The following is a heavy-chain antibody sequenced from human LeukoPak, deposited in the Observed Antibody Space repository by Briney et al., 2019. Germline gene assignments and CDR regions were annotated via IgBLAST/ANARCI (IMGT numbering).Heavy chain of an antibody. Sequence: PGGSLRLSCAASGFTFSSYAMHWVRQAPGKGLEWVAVISYDGSNKYYADSVKGRFTISRDNSKNTLYLQMNSLRAEDTAVYYCARDRGAHYDILTGTRWLDWFDPWGQGTLVTVSS. CDR3: ARDRGAHYDILTGTRWLDWFDP. D-gene: IGHD3-9*01. V-gene: IGHV3-30*04. CDR2: ISYDGSNK. CDR1: GFTFSSYA. J-gene: IGHJ5*02.